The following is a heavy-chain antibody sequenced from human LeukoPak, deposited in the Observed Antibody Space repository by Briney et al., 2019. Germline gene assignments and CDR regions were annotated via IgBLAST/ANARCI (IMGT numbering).Heavy chain of an antibody. CDR3: ARYYYDSSGLNWFDS. D-gene: IGHD3-22*01. J-gene: IGHJ5*01. CDR2: IKSDGSST. CDR1: GFTFSSYW. V-gene: IGHV3-74*01. Sequence: GGSLRLSCAASGFTFSSYWMHWVRQAPGKGLVWVSRIKSDGSSTNYADSVKGRSTISRDNAKNTLYLQMNSLRAEDTAVYYCARYYYDSSGLNWFDSWGQGTLVTVSS.